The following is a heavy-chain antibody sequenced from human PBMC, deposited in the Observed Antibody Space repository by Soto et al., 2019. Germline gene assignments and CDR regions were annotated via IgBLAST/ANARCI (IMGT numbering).Heavy chain of an antibody. D-gene: IGHD2-21*02. J-gene: IGHJ4*01. CDR2: INDGNGNT. V-gene: IGHV1-3*01. CDR1: GYTFTSYA. Sequence: QVQLVQSGAEVKKPGASVKVSCKASGYTFTSYAMHWVRQAPGQRLEWMGWINDGNGNTKYSQKFQGRVTITRDTSASTAYMEPSSRRSEDTYGYDCASDMTSDYRGDGTLVTVSS. CDR3: ASDMTSDY.